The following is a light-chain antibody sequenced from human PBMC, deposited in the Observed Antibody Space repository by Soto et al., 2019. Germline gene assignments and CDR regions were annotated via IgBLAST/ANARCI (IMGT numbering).Light chain of an antibody. CDR2: DVS. CDR3: SSYTTSSTQF. CDR1: SSDVGGYDY. J-gene: IGLJ2*01. V-gene: IGLV2-14*03. Sequence: QSALTQPASVSGSPGQSITISCRGTSSDVGGYDYVSWYQHHPGKAPKLMIYDVSNRPSGVSDRFSGSKSGNTASLSISGLQAEDEADYYCSSYTTSSTQFFGGGTKLTVL.